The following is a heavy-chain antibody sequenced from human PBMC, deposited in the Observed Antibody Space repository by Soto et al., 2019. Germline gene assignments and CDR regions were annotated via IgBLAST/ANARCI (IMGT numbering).Heavy chain of an antibody. CDR2: IKSKTDGGTT. CDR1: GFTFSNAW. D-gene: IGHD3-22*01. J-gene: IGHJ4*02. CDR3: TTDYYDSSGYSNFRFDY. V-gene: IGHV3-15*01. Sequence: PGGSLRLSCAASGFTFSNAWMSWVRQAPGKGLEWVGRIKSKTDGGTTDYAAPVKGRFTISRDDSKNTLYLQMNSLKTEDTAVYYCTTDYYDSSGYSNFRFDYWGQGTLVTVSS.